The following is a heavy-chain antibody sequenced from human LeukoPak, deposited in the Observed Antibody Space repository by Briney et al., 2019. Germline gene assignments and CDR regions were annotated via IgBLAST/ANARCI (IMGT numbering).Heavy chain of an antibody. V-gene: IGHV3-30*02. CDR1: GFAFSSYG. D-gene: IGHD3-9*01. J-gene: IGHJ4*02. CDR3: ARDADFLTGYYIGYFDY. Sequence: PGGSLRLSCAASGFAFSSYGMHWVRQAPGKGLEWVAYIHYDSSTEDYADSVKGRFTISRDNSKNTLYLQMGSLRAEDMAVYYCARDADFLTGYYIGYFDYWGQGTLVTVSS. CDR2: IHYDSSTE.